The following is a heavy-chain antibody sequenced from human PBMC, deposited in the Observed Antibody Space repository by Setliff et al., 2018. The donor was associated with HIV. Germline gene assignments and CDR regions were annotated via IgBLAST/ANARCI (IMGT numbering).Heavy chain of an antibody. CDR1: GYSFTGYY. CDR2: MNPSTGGT. J-gene: IGHJ3*02. V-gene: IGHV1-2*02. D-gene: IGHD1-26*01. CDR3: ARRERTRGWELLRRAGNAFDI. Sequence: ASVKVSCKASGYSFTGYYMHWVRQAPGQGLEWMGWMNPSTGGTRFAQKFQGRVTMTRDTFITTAYMELSSLRSDDTAVYYCARRERTRGWELLRRAGNAFDIWGQGTMVTVSS.